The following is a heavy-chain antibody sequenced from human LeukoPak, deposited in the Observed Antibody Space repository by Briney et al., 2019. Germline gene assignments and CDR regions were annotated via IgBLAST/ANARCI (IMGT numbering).Heavy chain of an antibody. CDR1: GSSISSSTW. V-gene: IGHV4-4*02. D-gene: IGHD3-9*01. CDR3: ASGGLVSRYLDH. CDR2: IFYSGST. J-gene: IGHJ4*02. Sequence: SETLSLTCAVSGSSISSSTWWTWVRQPPGRGLEWIGEIFYSGSTNSNPSLKSRLTMSVDESKHEFSLKLTSVTAADTAIYYCASGGLVSRYLDHWGQGTLVTVSP.